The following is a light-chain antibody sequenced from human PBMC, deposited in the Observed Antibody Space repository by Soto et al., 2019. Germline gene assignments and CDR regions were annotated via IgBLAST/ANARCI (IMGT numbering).Light chain of an antibody. CDR3: QSYDSSLSGSV. V-gene: IGLV1-40*01. CDR1: NSNIGAGYD. J-gene: IGLJ2*01. Sequence: QSVLTQPPSVSGAPGQRVTISCNGSNSNIGAGYDVHWYQHLPGTAPKLLIYGPTNRPSGVPDRFPGSKSGTSASLAITGLQAEDEADYYCQSYDSSLSGSVFGRGTKLTVL. CDR2: GPT.